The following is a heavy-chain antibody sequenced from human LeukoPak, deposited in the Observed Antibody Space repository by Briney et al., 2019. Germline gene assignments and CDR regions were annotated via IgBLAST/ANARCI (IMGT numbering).Heavy chain of an antibody. Sequence: PSQTLSLTCTVSGGSISSGDYYWRWIRQPPGKGLEWIGYIYHSGSTYYNPSLKSRVTISVDTSKNQFSLKLSSVTAADTAVYYCARRPKPPYYDFWSGYSGGGDDAFDIWGQGTMVTVSS. V-gene: IGHV4-30-4*01. D-gene: IGHD3-3*01. CDR3: ARRPKPPYYDFWSGYSGGGDDAFDI. J-gene: IGHJ3*02. CDR2: IYHSGST. CDR1: GGSISSGDYY.